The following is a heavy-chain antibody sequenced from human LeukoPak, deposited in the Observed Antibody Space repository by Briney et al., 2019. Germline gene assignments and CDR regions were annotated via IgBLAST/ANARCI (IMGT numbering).Heavy chain of an antibody. V-gene: IGHV3-9*01. D-gene: IGHD3-10*01. Sequence: PGGSLRLSCAASGFTFSSYEMNWVRQAPGKGLELVSGISWNSGSIGYADSVKGRFTISRDNAKNSLYLQMNSLRAEDTALYYCAKERGMVRGSGFDYWGQGTLVTVSS. CDR2: ISWNSGSI. CDR1: GFTFSSYE. CDR3: AKERGMVRGSGFDY. J-gene: IGHJ4*02.